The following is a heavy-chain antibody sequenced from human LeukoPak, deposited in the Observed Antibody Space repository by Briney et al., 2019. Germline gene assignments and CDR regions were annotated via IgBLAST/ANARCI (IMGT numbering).Heavy chain of an antibody. V-gene: IGHV3-30*02. CDR3: AKDRMVRGVIILGSSYFDY. D-gene: IGHD3-10*01. CDR2: IRYDGSNK. J-gene: IGHJ4*02. Sequence: GGSLRLSCAASGFTFSSYGMHWVRQAPGKGLEWVAFIRYDGSNKYYADSVKGRFTISRDNSKNTLYLQMNSLRAEGTAVYYCAKDRMVRGVIILGSSYFDYGGQGTLVTVSS. CDR1: GFTFSSYG.